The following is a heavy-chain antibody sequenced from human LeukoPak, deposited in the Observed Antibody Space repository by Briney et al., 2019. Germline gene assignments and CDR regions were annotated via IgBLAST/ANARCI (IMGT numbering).Heavy chain of an antibody. CDR1: GGTFSDYV. V-gene: IGHV1-69*05. J-gene: IGHJ5*02. CDR2: IIPVFDTG. CDR3: ARLRPESIWALDP. D-gene: IGHD4-17*01. Sequence: ASVKVSCKASGGTFSDYVINWMRQAPGQGLEWMGGIIPVFDTGNYARKFQGRLAITRDESTSTAHMELSGLTSEDTAVYYCARLRPESIWALDPWGQGTLVIVSS.